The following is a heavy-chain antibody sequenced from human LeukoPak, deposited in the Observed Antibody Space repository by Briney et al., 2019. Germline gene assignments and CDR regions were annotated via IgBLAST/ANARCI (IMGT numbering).Heavy chain of an antibody. J-gene: IGHJ5*01. CDR3: ARVYCSGGSCYLVENWFDF. CDR2: INPKSGDT. D-gene: IGHD2-15*01. Sequence: GSVKVSCKASGYTFSDYYMYWLRQAPGEGLEWMGRINPKSGDTDYAQNFQGRVTMARDTSMNTAYMELSRLRSDDTAVYFCARVYCSGGSCYLVENWFDFWGQGTLVTVSS. V-gene: IGHV1-2*06. CDR1: GYTFSDYY.